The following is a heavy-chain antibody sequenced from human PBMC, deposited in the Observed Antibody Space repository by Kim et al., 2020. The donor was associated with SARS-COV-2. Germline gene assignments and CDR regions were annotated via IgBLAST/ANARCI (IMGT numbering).Heavy chain of an antibody. V-gene: IGHV3-43*02. J-gene: IGHJ6*02. CDR2: ISGDGGST. CDR3: AKVLPTGYYYGMDV. CDR1: GGKGEEED. D-gene: IGHD1-1*01. Sequence: GGSLRLSCAASGGKGEEEDRKWVREAPGKGLEWVSLISGDGGSTYYADSVKGRFTISRDNSKNSLYLQMNSLRTEDTALYYCAKVLPTGYYYGMDVWGQGNRDSVS.